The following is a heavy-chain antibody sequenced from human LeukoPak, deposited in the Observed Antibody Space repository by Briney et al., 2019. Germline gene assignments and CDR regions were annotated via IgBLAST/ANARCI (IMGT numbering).Heavy chain of an antibody. D-gene: IGHD2-2*01. CDR3: ARLPGYCSSTSCYHDAFDI. CDR2: INHSGST. V-gene: IGHV4-34*01. Sequence: PSETLSLTCAVYGGSFSGYYWSWIRRPPGKGLEWIGEINHSGSTNYNPSLKSRVTISVDTSKNQFSLKLSSVTAADTAVYYCARLPGYCSSTSCYHDAFDIWGQGTMVTVSS. CDR1: GGSFSGYY. J-gene: IGHJ3*02.